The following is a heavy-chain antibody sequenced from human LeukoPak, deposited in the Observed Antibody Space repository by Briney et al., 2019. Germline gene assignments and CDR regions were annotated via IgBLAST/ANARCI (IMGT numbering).Heavy chain of an antibody. D-gene: IGHD2-15*01. V-gene: IGHV4-39*01. CDR2: IYYSGST. J-gene: IGHJ4*02. CDR3: ARHERWGCSGGSCPFDY. CDR1: GGSISSSSYS. Sequence: SETLSLTCTVSGGSISSSSYSWGWIRQPPGKGLEWIGSIYYSGSTYYNPSLKSRVTISVDTSKNQFSLKLSSVTAADTAVYYCARHERWGCSGGSCPFDYWGQGTLVTVSS.